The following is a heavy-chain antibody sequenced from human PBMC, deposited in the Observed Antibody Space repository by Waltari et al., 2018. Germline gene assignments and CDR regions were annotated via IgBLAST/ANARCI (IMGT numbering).Heavy chain of an antibody. CDR1: GLTFSSYW. Sequence: EVQLVESGGGLVQPGGSLRLSCAVSGLTFSSYWMQWCRPTPGEGLVWLSRTNTDGSFTNYADSVEGRFTMSRDNAKDTVYLQMNSLRAEDTAIYYCVRGSLNPGFDYWGQGTLVTVSS. CDR2: TNTDGSFT. V-gene: IGHV3-74*01. CDR3: VRGSLNPGFDY. J-gene: IGHJ4*02.